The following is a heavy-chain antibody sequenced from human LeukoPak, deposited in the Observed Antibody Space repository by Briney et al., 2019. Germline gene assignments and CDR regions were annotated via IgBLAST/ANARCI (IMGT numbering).Heavy chain of an antibody. CDR3: ARVGRDGYNYRGFFEIWFDP. CDR2: INPNSGGT. D-gene: IGHD5-24*01. Sequence: GASVKVSCKASGYTFTGYYMHWVRQAPGQGLEWMGWINPNSGGTNYAQKFQGRVTMTRDTSISTAYMELSRLRSDDTAVYYCARVGRDGYNYRGFFEIWFDPWGQETLVTVSS. V-gene: IGHV1-2*02. J-gene: IGHJ5*02. CDR1: GYTFTGYY.